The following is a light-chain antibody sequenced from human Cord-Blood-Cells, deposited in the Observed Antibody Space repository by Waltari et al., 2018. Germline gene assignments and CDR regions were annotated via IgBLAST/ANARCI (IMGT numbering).Light chain of an antibody. J-gene: IGKJ3*01. CDR2: DAS. CDR1: QGISNY. CDR3: QQYDNLFT. V-gene: IGKV1-33*01. Sequence: DIQMTQSPSSLSASVGDRATITCQASQGISNYLNWYQQKPGKAPKLLIYDASNLETGVPSRFSRSGSGTYFTFTISSQQPEDISTYYYQQYDNLFTFGPGTKVDIK.